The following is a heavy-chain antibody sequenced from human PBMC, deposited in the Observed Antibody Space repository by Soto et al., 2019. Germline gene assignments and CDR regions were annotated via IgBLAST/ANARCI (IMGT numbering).Heavy chain of an antibody. V-gene: IGHV1-46*01. J-gene: IGHJ6*02. D-gene: IGHD5-18*01. CDR3: ARDLAMVWSGQGDYYYYYGMDV. CDR1: GYTFTSYY. Sequence: APVKVSCKASGYTFTSYYMHSARQAPGQGLEWMGIINPSGGSTSYAQKFQGRVTMTRDTSTSTVYMELSSLRSEDTAVYYCARDLAMVWSGQGDYYYYYGMDVWGQGTTVTVSS. CDR2: INPSGGST.